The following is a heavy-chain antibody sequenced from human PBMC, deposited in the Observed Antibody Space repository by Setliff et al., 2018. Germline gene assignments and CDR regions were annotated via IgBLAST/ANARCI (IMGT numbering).Heavy chain of an antibody. J-gene: IGHJ4*02. Sequence: PSETLSLTCTVSGYSISSGYYWGWIRQPPGKGLEWIGNMYHSGSVYYNPSLKSRVTISVDTSKNQFSLKLSSVTAADTAVYYCARDSPGKSRKYYFDYWGQGTLVTVSS. CDR2: MYHSGSV. V-gene: IGHV4-38-2*02. D-gene: IGHD3-10*01. CDR1: GYSISSGYY. CDR3: ARDSPGKSRKYYFDY.